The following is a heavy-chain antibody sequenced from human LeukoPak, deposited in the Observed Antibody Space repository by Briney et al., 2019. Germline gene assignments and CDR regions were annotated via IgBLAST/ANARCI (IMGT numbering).Heavy chain of an antibody. V-gene: IGHV4-59*12. CDR2: LYYSGTT. J-gene: IGHJ4*02. CDR3: ARDKRGYSGYDYYFDY. Sequence: SETLSLTCTVSGDSITTYYWSWIRQPPGKGLEWIGYLYYSGTTNYNPSLKSRVTTSVDMSNNRFSLRLSSVTAADTAVYYCARDKRGYSGYDYYFDYWGQGTLVTVSS. CDR1: GDSITTYY. D-gene: IGHD5-12*01.